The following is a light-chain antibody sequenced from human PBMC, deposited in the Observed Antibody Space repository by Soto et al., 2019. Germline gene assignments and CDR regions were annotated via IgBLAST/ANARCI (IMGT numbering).Light chain of an antibody. CDR1: SSNIGAGHD. CDR3: QSYDSRLSGYV. V-gene: IGLV1-40*01. J-gene: IGLJ1*01. Sequence: QSVLTQPPSVSVAPGQRVTISCTGSSSNIGAGHDVHWYRQLPGTAPKLLIYGNNNRPSGVPDRFSGSKSGTSASLSITGLQADDEADDYCQSYDSRLSGYVVATGTKVTVL. CDR2: GNN.